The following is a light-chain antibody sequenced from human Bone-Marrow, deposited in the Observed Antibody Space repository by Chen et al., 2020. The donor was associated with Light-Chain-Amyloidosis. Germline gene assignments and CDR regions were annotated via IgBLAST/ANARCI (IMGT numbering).Light chain of an antibody. CDR3: QHYGYSIT. CDR2: AVS. J-gene: IGKJ4*01. V-gene: IGKV3-20*01. Sequence: ELVLTQSPGPLSLSPGERATLSCRVSQSVSSSSYLAWYQQIPGQAPRLLIYAVSSRATGIPDRFSGSGSGTAFTLTISRLEPEDFAVYYCQHYGYSITFGGGTRVEIK. CDR1: QSVSSSSY.